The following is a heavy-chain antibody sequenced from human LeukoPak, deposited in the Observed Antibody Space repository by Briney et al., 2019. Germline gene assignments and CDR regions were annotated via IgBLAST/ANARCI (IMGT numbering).Heavy chain of an antibody. CDR1: GLTVSSTY. V-gene: IGHV3-66*01. D-gene: IGHD5-24*01. Sequence: GGSLRLSCAVSGLTVSSTYMSWVRQAPGKGLEWVAVSYSVGATYYADCVRGRFTISRHNSKNSLYLQMHNLRAEDTAVYYCAACGDGYNYFDYWGPGILVTVSP. J-gene: IGHJ4*02. CDR2: SYSVGAT. CDR3: AACGDGYNYFDY.